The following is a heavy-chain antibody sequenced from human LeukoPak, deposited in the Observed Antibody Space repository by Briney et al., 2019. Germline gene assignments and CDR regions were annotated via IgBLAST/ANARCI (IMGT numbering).Heavy chain of an antibody. CDR3: AREDTAMVNLYDY. CDR2: LYSGGST. Sequence: GGSLRLSCAASGFTVSRNYMSWVRQAPGKGLEWVSVLYSGGSTYYTDSVKGRFTISRDNSKNTLYLQMNSLRAEDTAVYYCAREDTAMVNLYDYWGQGTLVTVSS. V-gene: IGHV3-53*01. D-gene: IGHD5-18*01. J-gene: IGHJ4*02. CDR1: GFTVSRNY.